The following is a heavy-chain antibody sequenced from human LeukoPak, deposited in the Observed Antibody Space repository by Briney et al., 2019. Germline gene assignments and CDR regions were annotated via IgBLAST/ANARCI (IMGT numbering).Heavy chain of an antibody. Sequence: PSQTLSLTCTVSGGSISSGSYYWSWIRQPAGKGLEWLGRIYTSGSTNYNPSLKSRVTISVDTSKNQFSLKLSSVTAADTAVYYCARGQGYYYYYYMDVWGKGTTVTVSS. CDR3: ARGQGYYYYYYMDV. CDR2: IYTSGST. V-gene: IGHV4-61*02. J-gene: IGHJ6*03. CDR1: GGSISSGSYY.